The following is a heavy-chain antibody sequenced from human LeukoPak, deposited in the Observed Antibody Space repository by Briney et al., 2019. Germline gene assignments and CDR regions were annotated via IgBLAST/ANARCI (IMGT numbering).Heavy chain of an antibody. D-gene: IGHD6-13*01. Sequence: GASMKISCKASGYTFNLYPINWVRQAPGQGLEWMGRIIPILGIANYAQKFQGRVTITADKSTSTAYMELSSLRSEDTAVYYCATYSSQGSYWGQGTLVTVSS. V-gene: IGHV1-69*02. J-gene: IGHJ4*02. CDR2: IIPILGIA. CDR3: ATYSSQGSY. CDR1: GYTFNLYP.